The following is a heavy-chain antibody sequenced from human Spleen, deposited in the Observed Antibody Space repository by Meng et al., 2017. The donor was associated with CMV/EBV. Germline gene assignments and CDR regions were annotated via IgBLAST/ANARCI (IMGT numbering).Heavy chain of an antibody. CDR3: ARFYRASPMDV. Sequence: ASVKVSCKASGYSFTRYYIHWVRQAPGQGLEWMGIINPSGGSTNYAQKFQGRVTMTRDTSTSTVYLELSSLRSEDTAVYFCARFYRASPMDVWGQGTTVTVSS. V-gene: IGHV1-46*01. CDR1: GYSFTRYY. D-gene: IGHD2/OR15-2a*01. CDR2: INPSGGST. J-gene: IGHJ6*02.